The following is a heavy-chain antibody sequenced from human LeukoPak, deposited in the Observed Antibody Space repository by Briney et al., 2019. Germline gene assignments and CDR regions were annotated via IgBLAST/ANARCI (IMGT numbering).Heavy chain of an antibody. J-gene: IGHJ3*02. D-gene: IGHD1-7*01. V-gene: IGHV4-38-2*02. CDR2: IYHSGST. CDR1: GYSISSGYY. Sequence: SETLSLTCTVSGYSISSGYYWGWIRQPPGKGLEWIGSIYHSGSTYYNPSLKRRVTISVDTSKNQFSLKLSSVTAADTAVYYCARDFLYNWNYDAFDIWGQGTMVTVSS. CDR3: ARDFLYNWNYDAFDI.